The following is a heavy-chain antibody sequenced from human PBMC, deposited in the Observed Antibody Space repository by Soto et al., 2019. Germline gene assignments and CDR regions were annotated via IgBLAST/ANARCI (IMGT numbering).Heavy chain of an antibody. J-gene: IGHJ4*02. V-gene: IGHV4-38-2*01. D-gene: IGHD3-22*01. CDR1: GYSISSGYY. CDR3: ARTYYYDSSGFD. Sequence: SETLYLTCAVSGYSISSGYYWGWIRQPPGKGLEWIGSIYHSGSTYYNPSLKSRVTISVDTSKNQFSLKLSSVTAADTAVYYCARTYYYDSSGFDWGQGTLVTVSS. CDR2: IYHSGST.